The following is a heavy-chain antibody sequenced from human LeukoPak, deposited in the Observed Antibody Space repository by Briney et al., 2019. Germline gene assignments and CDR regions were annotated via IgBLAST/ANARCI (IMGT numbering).Heavy chain of an antibody. D-gene: IGHD3-9*01. CDR3: ARILTGQFAFDY. CDR1: GFSLRTSGMC. CDR2: IDWDDDK. V-gene: IGHV2-70*11. J-gene: IGHJ4*02. Sequence: SGPTLVNPTQTLTLTCTFSGFSLRTSGMCVSWIRQPPGKALEWLARIDWDDDKYYSTSLKTRLTISKDTSKNQVVLTLTNMDPVDTATYYCARILTGQFAFDYWGQGTLVTVSS.